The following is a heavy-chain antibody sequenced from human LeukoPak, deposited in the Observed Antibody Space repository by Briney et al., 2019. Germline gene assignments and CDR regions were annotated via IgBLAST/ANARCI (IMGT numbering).Heavy chain of an antibody. V-gene: IGHV3-23*01. J-gene: IGHJ4*02. CDR3: AKVGRYYYDSSGYFDY. CDR1: GFTFSSYA. Sequence: GGSLRLSCAASGFTFSSYAMSWVRQAPGKGLEWVSATSGSGGSTYYADSVKGRFTISRDNSKNTLYLQMNSLRAEDTAVYYCAKVGRYYYDSSGYFDYWGQGTLVTVSS. D-gene: IGHD3-22*01. CDR2: TSGSGGST.